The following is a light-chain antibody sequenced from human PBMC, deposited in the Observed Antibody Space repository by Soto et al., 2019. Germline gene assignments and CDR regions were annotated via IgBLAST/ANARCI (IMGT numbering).Light chain of an antibody. V-gene: IGLV2-23*03. CDR2: EGS. CDR1: SRDVGTYDL. CDR3: CSYAGVSSFVV. J-gene: IGLJ2*01. Sequence: QSALTQPASVSGSPGQSITISCTGTSRDVGTYDLVSWYQKHPGKAPKLIIYEGSERPSGVSDRFSASKSGSTASRTISGLQAEDEAEYDCCSYAGVSSFVVFGGGTQLTVL.